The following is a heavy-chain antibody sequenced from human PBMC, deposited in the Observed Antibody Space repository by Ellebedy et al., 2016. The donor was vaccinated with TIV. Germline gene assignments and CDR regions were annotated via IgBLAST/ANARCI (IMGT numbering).Heavy chain of an antibody. J-gene: IGHJ5*02. V-gene: IGHV3-7*01. CDR2: IYQDGSDE. Sequence: PGGSLRLSCAASGFSFRSYWMSWVRQAPGKGLEWVANIYQDGSDEYYVDSVKGRFTISRDNDNKALFLQMNSLRVEDTAVYYCARRGSYGDYAVQINRWFDPWGRGTLVTVSS. CDR1: GFSFRSYW. CDR3: ARRGSYGDYAVQINRWFDP. D-gene: IGHD4-17*01.